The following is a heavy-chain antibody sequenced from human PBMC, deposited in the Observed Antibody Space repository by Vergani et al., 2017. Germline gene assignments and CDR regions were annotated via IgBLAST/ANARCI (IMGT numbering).Heavy chain of an antibody. V-gene: IGHV1-2*06. CDR2: INLNNGDT. CDR1: GNRFTAYC. Sequence: QVQLVQSGAEVKRPGASVKVSCKASGNRFTAYCMHWVREAPGQGLEWMGRINLNNGDTQYAPKFQGRVTMTRDTSISTGYMELNSLRSDDTAVYYCATNDRDRQPPGGYWGQGSLVTVSA. J-gene: IGHJ4*02. CDR3: ATNDRDRQPPGGY. D-gene: IGHD1-14*01.